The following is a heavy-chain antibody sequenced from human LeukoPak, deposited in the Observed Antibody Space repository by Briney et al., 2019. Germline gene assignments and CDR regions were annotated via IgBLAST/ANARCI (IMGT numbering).Heavy chain of an antibody. V-gene: IGHV3-21*01. CDR1: GFTFSSYA. CDR3: AIVVVPAAMHQMRPRGDY. J-gene: IGHJ4*02. D-gene: IGHD2-2*01. Sequence: GRSLRLSCAASGFTFSSYAMHWVRQAPGKGLEWVSSISSSSSYIYYADSVKGRFTISRDNAKNSLYLQMNSLRAEDTAVYYCAIVVVPAAMHQMRPRGDYWGQGTLVTVSS. CDR2: ISSSSSYI.